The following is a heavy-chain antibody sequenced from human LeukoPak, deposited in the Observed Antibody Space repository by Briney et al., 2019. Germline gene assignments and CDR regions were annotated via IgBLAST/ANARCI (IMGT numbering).Heavy chain of an antibody. V-gene: IGHV1-46*01. CDR3: ASLGGDGNFDY. D-gene: IGHD3-10*01. CDR1: GYTFTSYY. Sequence: ASVKVSCKASGYTFTSYYMHWVRQAPGQGLEWMGIINPSGGSTSYAQKFQGRVTMTRDTSTSTVYMELSSLRSEDTAVYHCASLGGDGNFDYWGQGTLVTVSS. J-gene: IGHJ4*02. CDR2: INPSGGST.